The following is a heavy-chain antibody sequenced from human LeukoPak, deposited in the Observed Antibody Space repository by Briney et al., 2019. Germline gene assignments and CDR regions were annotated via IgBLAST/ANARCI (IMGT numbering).Heavy chain of an antibody. D-gene: IGHD5-18*01. J-gene: IGHJ4*02. CDR2: ISAYNGNT. V-gene: IGHV1-18*04. CDR1: GYTFTGYY. Sequence: ASVKVSCKASGYTFTGYYMHWVRQAPGQGLEWMGWISAYNGNTNYAQKLQGRVTMTTDTSTSTAYMELRSLRSDDTAVYYCARAGVQLWLLPLDYWGQGTLVTVSS. CDR3: ARAGVQLWLLPLDY.